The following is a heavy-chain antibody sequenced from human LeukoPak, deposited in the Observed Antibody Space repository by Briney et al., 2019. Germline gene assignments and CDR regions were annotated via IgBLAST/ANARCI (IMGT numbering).Heavy chain of an antibody. CDR3: TTDPDILTDYYMDV. V-gene: IGHV3-15*01. CDR1: GFTFSSYW. D-gene: IGHD3-9*01. J-gene: IGHJ6*03. CDR2: IKSKTDGGTT. Sequence: PGGSLRLSCAASGFTFSSYWMHWVRQAPGKGLEWVGRIKSKTDGGTTDYAAPVKGRFTISRDDSKNTLYLQMNSLKTEDTAVYYCTTDPDILTDYYMDVWGKGTTVTVSS.